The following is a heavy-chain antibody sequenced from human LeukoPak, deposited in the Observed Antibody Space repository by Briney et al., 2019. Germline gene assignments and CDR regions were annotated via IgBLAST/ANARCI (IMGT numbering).Heavy chain of an antibody. D-gene: IGHD6-6*01. V-gene: IGHV3-21*01. J-gene: IGHJ4*02. CDR3: ATPPRPFDY. CDR2: ISSSSSYI. Sequence: PGGSLRLSCAASGFTFSSDSMNWVRQAPGKGLEWVSSISSSSSYIYYADSVKVRFTISRDNAKNSLYLKMNSLRAEDTAVYYCATPPRPFDYWGQGTLVTVSS. CDR1: GFTFSSDS.